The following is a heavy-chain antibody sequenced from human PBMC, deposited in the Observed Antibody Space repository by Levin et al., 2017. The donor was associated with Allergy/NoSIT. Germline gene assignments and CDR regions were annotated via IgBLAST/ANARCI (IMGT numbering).Heavy chain of an antibody. CDR2: ISGYNGDT. CDR3: ARDHCDGGSCYSKEYFHH. CDR1: GYTFSRYG. V-gene: IGHV1-18*01. D-gene: IGHD2-15*01. J-gene: IGHJ1*01. Sequence: GESLKISCKASGYTFSRYGISWVRQAPGQGLEWMGWISGYNGDTYYAQKFQGRVTMATDTSTSTAYMELRSLKFDDTAAYYCARDHCDGGSCYSKEYFHHWGQGTLLTVSS.